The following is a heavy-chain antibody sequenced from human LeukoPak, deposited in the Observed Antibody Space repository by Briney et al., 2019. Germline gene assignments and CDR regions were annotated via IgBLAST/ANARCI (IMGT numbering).Heavy chain of an antibody. Sequence: PGGSLRLSCAASGFTVSSNYMSWVRQAPGKGLEWVSVIYSGGSTYYADSVKGRFTISRDNSKNTLYLQMNSLRAEDTAVYYCARDLSGYPYYFDYWGQGTLVTVSS. D-gene: IGHD5-12*01. CDR3: ARDLSGYPYYFDY. V-gene: IGHV3-66*01. CDR2: IYSGGST. CDR1: GFTVSSNY. J-gene: IGHJ4*02.